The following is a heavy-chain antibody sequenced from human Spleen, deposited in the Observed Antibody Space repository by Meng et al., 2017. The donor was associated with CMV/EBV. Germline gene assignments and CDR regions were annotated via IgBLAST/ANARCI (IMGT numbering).Heavy chain of an antibody. CDR2: VYSDGVT. CDR3: AKEARHIYPSFTSYYDS. J-gene: IGHJ4*02. CDR1: GFSVSSEY. Sequence: GGSLRLSCEASGFSVSSEYMNWVRQAPGKGLEWVSMVYSDGVTHYADSVKGRFTISRDNSKNTLYLQINSLRAEDTAVYFCAKEARHIYPSFTSYYDSWGQGTLVTVSS. D-gene: IGHD2-2*01. V-gene: IGHV3-53*01.